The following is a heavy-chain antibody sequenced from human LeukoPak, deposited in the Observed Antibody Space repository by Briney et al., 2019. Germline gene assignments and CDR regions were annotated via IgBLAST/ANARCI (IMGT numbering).Heavy chain of an antibody. J-gene: IGHJ5*02. Sequence: APVKASCEVFGYTLTELSMHWVRQAPGKGLEWMGGFDPEDGETIYAQKFQGRVTMTEDTSTDTAYMELSSLRSEDTAVYYCATAILDYYDSSGYKRWFDPWGQGTLVTVSS. CDR1: GYTLTELS. V-gene: IGHV1-24*01. CDR3: ATAILDYYDSSGYKRWFDP. D-gene: IGHD3-22*01. CDR2: FDPEDGET.